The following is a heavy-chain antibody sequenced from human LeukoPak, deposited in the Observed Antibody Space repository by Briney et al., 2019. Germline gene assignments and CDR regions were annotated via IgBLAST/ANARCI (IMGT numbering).Heavy chain of an antibody. D-gene: IGHD3-9*01. CDR1: GYSFTSYW. CDR2: IYPGDSDT. J-gene: IGHJ6*03. Sequence: GESLKISCKGSGYSFTSYWIGWVRQMPGKGLEWMGIIYPGDSDTRYSPSFQGQVTISADKSISTAYLQWSSLKASDTAMYYCARQGYDILTGYYTGYYYYYMDVWGKGTMVTISS. CDR3: ARQGYDILTGYYTGYYYYYMDV. V-gene: IGHV5-51*01.